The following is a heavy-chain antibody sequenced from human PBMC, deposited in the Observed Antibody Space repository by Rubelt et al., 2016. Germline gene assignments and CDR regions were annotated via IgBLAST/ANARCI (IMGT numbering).Heavy chain of an antibody. Sequence: QLQLQESGPGLVKPSETLSLTCAVSGGSISSSSYYWGWIRQPPGKGLEWIGSIYYSGSTYYNPSLKSRVTISVDTSKNQFSLKLSSVTAADTAVYYCARQRVDSSGYYPDYWGQGTLVTVSS. D-gene: IGHD3-22*01. V-gene: IGHV4-39*01. J-gene: IGHJ4*02. CDR3: ARQRVDSSGYYPDY. CDR1: GGSISSSSYY. CDR2: IYYSGST.